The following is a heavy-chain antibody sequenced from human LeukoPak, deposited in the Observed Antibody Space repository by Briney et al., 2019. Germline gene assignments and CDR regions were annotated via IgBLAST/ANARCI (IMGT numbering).Heavy chain of an antibody. J-gene: IGHJ3*02. CDR3: ARDRIDAIVGATNAFDI. D-gene: IGHD1-26*01. CDR2: ISWNSGSI. CDR1: GFTFDDYA. Sequence: PGRSLRLSCAASGFTFDDYAMHWVRQAPGKGLEWVSGISWNSGSIGYADSVKGRFTISRDNAKNSLYLQMNSLRAEDTAVYYCARDRIDAIVGATNAFDIWGQGTMVTVSS. V-gene: IGHV3-9*01.